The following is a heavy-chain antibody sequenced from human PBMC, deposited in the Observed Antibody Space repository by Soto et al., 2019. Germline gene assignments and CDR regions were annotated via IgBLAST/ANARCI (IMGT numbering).Heavy chain of an antibody. J-gene: IGHJ6*03. Sequence: SETLSLTCTVSGGSISSYYWSWIRQPPGKGLEWIGYIYYSGSTNYNPSLKSRVTISVDTSKNQFSLKLSSVTAADTAVYYCARGVSRAEVHYYYYMDVWGKGTTVTVSS. CDR2: IYYSGST. CDR1: GGSISSYY. CDR3: ARGVSRAEVHYYYYMDV. V-gene: IGHV4-59*12.